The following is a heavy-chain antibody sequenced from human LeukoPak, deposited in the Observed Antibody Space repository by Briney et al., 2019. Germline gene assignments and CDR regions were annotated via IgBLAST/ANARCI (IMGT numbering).Heavy chain of an antibody. D-gene: IGHD5-18*01. V-gene: IGHV3-30*04. CDR3: AREGWIQLWLGYFDY. CDR1: GFTFSSYA. Sequence: GGSLRLSCAASGFTFSSYAMHWVRQAPGKGLEWVAVISYDGSNKYYADSVKGRFTISRDNSKNTLYLQMNSRRAEDTAVYYCAREGWIQLWLGYFDYWGQGTLVTVSS. CDR2: ISYDGSNK. J-gene: IGHJ4*02.